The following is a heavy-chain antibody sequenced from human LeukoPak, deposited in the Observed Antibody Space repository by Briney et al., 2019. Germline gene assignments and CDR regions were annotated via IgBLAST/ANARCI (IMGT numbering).Heavy chain of an antibody. V-gene: IGHV3-23*01. D-gene: IGHD6-19*01. CDR2: ISGSGGST. CDR3: AKDSGSSGWYGGYYFDY. CDR1: GFTFSSYA. Sequence: PGGSLRLSCAASGFTFSSYAMSWVRQAPGKGLEWVSAISGSGGSTYYADSVKGRFTISRDNSKNTLYLQMNSLRAEDTAVYYCAKDSGSSGWYGGYYFDYWGQGTLVTVSS. J-gene: IGHJ4*02.